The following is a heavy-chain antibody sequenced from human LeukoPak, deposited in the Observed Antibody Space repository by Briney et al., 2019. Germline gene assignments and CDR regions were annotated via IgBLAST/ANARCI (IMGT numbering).Heavy chain of an antibody. D-gene: IGHD3-22*01. CDR2: IIPIFGTA. J-gene: IGHJ4*02. CDR3: AYYYDSSVYYERYYFDY. V-gene: IGHV1-69*06. CDR1: GGTFSSYA. Sequence: SVKVSCKASGGTFSSYAISWVRRAPGQGLEWMGRIIPIFGTANYAQKFQGRVTITADKSTSTAYMELSSLRSEDTAVYYCAYYYDSSVYYERYYFDYWGQGTLVTVSS.